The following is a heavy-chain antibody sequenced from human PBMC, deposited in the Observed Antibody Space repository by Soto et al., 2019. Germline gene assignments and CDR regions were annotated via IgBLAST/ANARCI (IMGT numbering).Heavy chain of an antibody. V-gene: IGHV4-4*02. CDR2: IYHSGNT. J-gene: IGHJ4*02. CDR1: GGSISSSNW. Sequence: QVQLQESGPGLVKPSGTLSLTCAVSGGSISSSNWWSLVRQPPGKGLEWIGEIYHSGNTNYNPSLKSRVTMAVDKSRYQFSLKLGSVTAADTAVYYCARRWGEGRVDYWGQGTLVTVSS. D-gene: IGHD3-10*01. CDR3: ARRWGEGRVDY.